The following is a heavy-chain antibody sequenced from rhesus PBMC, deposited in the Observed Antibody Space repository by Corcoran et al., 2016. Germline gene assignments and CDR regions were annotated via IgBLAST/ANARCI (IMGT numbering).Heavy chain of an antibody. J-gene: IGHJ4*01. CDR1: GFTFNVNY. V-gene: IGHV3S25*01. CDR3: ARMSNQVNVEDF. D-gene: IGHD1-32*01. CDR2: ISPVGDIT. Sequence: EIQLVESGGGLVRPGGSLRLSCAASGFTFNVNYLFWVRQAPGKGLRWISGISPVGDITSYGDSVKGRFTISRDNSKNMLSLQMNSLKIEDTALYYCARMSNQVNVEDFWGQGVLVTVSS.